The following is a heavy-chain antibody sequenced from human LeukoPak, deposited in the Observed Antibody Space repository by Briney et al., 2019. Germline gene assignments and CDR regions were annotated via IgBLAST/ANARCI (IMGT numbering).Heavy chain of an antibody. CDR2: INPNSGGT. Sequence: ASVKVSCKASGYTFTGYYMHWVRQAPGQGLEWMGWINPNSGGTNYAQKFQGRVTMTRDTSISTAYMELSRLRSDDTAVYYCARDRTALNFYYYYYMDVWGKGTTVTVSS. CDR3: ARDRTALNFYYYYYMDV. J-gene: IGHJ6*03. CDR1: GYTFTGYY. D-gene: IGHD1/OR15-1a*01. V-gene: IGHV1-2*02.